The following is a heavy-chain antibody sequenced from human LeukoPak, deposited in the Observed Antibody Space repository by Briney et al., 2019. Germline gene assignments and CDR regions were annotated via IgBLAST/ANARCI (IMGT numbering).Heavy chain of an antibody. J-gene: IGHJ4*02. CDR1: GFTFSSYS. D-gene: IGHD3-16*02. Sequence: GGSLRLSCAASGFTFSSYSMNWVRQAPGKGLEWVSSIIISISYIYYADSVKGRFTISRDNAKNSLYLQMNSLRAEDTAVYYCARDHYYDYVWGSYPGRTNFDYWGQGTLVTVSS. CDR3: ARDHYYDYVWGSYPGRTNFDY. V-gene: IGHV3-21*01. CDR2: IIISISYI.